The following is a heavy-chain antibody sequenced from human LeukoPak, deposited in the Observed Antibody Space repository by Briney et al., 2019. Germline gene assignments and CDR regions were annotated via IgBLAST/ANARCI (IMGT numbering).Heavy chain of an antibody. CDR1: GFTFSSYA. V-gene: IGHV3-23*01. D-gene: IGHD3-10*01. CDR3: AKGRSSGFGELLYPVGFDY. CDR2: ISGIGGST. Sequence: PGGSLRLSCAASGFTFSSYAMSWVRQAPGKGLEWVSAISGIGGSTYYADSVKGRFTISRDNSKNTLYLQMNSLRAEDTAVYYCAKGRSSGFGELLYPVGFDYWGQGTLVTVSS. J-gene: IGHJ4*02.